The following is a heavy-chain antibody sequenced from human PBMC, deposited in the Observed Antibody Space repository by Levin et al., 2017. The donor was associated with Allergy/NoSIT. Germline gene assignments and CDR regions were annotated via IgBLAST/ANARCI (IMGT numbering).Heavy chain of an antibody. CDR1: GFTFSSYS. CDR2: ISSSSSYI. J-gene: IGHJ3*02. V-gene: IGHV3-21*01. D-gene: IGHD3-9*01. Sequence: GESLKISCAASGFTFSSYSMNWVRQAPGKGLEWVSSISSSSSYIYYADSVKGRFTISRDNAKNSLYLQMNSLRAEDTAVYYCARSFLTGLLGRGAFDIWGQGTMVTVSS. CDR3: ARSFLTGLLGRGAFDI.